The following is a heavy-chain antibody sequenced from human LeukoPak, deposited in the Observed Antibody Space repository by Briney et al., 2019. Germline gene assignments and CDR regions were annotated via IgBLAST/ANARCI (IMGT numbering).Heavy chain of an antibody. J-gene: IGHJ6*03. Sequence: SETLSLTCTVSGGSISSYYWSWIRHPAGKGLKWIGRIYTSGSTNYNPSLKSRVTMSVDTSKNQFSLKLSSVTAADTAVYYCARDEARYYYMDVWGKGTTVTVSS. V-gene: IGHV4-4*07. CDR3: ARDEARYYYMDV. CDR1: GGSISSYY. CDR2: IYTSGST.